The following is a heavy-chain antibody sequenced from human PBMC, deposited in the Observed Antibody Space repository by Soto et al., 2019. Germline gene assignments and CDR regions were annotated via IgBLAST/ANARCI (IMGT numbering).Heavy chain of an antibody. D-gene: IGHD3-22*01. CDR3: AISITYYYDSSGYYYDAFDI. J-gene: IGHJ3*02. CDR1: GYSFTSYW. Sequence: GESLKISCKGSGYSFTSYWIGWVRQMPGKGLEWMGIIYPGDSDTRYSPSFQGQVTISAAKSISTAYLQWSSLKASDTAMYYCAISITYYYDSSGYYYDAFDIWGQGTMGTVSS. CDR2: IYPGDSDT. V-gene: IGHV5-51*01.